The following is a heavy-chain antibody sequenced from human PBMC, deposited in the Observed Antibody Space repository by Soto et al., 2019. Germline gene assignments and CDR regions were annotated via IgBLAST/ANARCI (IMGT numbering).Heavy chain of an antibody. CDR3: ARGDRAIFGSYYYYCMEV. D-gene: IGHD3-3*01. Sequence: GASVKVSCKASGYTFTSYAMHWVRQAPGQRLEWMGWINAGNGNTKYSQKFQGRVTITRDTSASTAYMELSSLRSEDTAVYYCARGDRAIFGSYYYYCMEVWGQATTVTVSS. V-gene: IGHV1-3*01. CDR1: GYTFTSYA. J-gene: IGHJ6*02. CDR2: INAGNGNT.